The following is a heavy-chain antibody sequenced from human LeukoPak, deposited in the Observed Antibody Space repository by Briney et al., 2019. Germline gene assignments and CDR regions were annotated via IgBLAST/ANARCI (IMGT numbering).Heavy chain of an antibody. J-gene: IGHJ4*02. D-gene: IGHD4-23*01. V-gene: IGHV3-48*02. CDR2: ITSSSRTI. CDR3: ARPTTVALDY. Sequence: GGSLRISCAASGFTFSDYDMNWVRQPPGKRLEWVSYITSSSRTINYADSVKGRFTVSRDNAKNSLYLQMDRLRDEDTAVYYCARPTTVALDYWGQGTLVTVSS. CDR1: GFTFSDYD.